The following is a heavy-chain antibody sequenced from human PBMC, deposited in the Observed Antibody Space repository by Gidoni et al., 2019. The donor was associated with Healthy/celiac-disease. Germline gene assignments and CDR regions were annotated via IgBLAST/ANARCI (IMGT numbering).Heavy chain of an antibody. Sequence: EVQLLESGGGLVQPGGSLRLSCAASGFTFSSYAMSWVRQAPGKGLEWVSAISGSGGSTYYADSVKGRFTISRDNSKNTLYLQMNSLRAEDTAVYYCAKDIPSMYYDFWRAHYFDYWGQGTLVTVSS. D-gene: IGHD3-3*01. CDR1: GFTFSSYA. CDR2: ISGSGGST. CDR3: AKDIPSMYYDFWRAHYFDY. J-gene: IGHJ4*02. V-gene: IGHV3-23*01.